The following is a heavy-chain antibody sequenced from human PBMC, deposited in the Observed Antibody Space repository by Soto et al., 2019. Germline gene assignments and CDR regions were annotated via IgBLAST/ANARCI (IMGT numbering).Heavy chain of an antibody. J-gene: IGHJ6*02. V-gene: IGHV3-30*18. CDR3: AKDIGQLDRQNYYGMDV. CDR2: ISYDGSNK. Sequence: GXSLRLSFAASGFTLSSYGMHWFRQAPVNGLEWVAVISYDGSNKYYADSVKGRFTISRDNSKNTLYLQMNSLRAEDTAVYYCAKDIGQLDRQNYYGMDVWGQGTTVTVSS. CDR1: GFTLSSYG. D-gene: IGHD6-6*01.